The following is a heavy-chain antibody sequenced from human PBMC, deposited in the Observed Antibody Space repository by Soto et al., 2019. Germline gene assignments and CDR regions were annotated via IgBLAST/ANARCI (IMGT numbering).Heavy chain of an antibody. CDR2: IIPILDIP. J-gene: IGHJ6*02. CDR1: GGTFSRYT. D-gene: IGHD2-15*01. V-gene: IGHV1-69*02. Sequence: QVQLVQSGAEVKKPGSSVKVSCKASGGTFSRYTISWVRQAPGQGLEWMGRIIPILDIPNYAQNFQGRVTISAAKTTSKASMETSRLRAHEPAGSYGASHFTGVLVLGASPPGGDNYGWDVWGQGTTVTVSS. CDR3: ASHFTGVLVLGASPPGGDNYGWDV.